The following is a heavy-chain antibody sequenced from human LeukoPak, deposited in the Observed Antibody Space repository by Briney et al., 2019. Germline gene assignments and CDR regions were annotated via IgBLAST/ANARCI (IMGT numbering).Heavy chain of an antibody. V-gene: IGHV3-48*03. CDR2: ISSSGSTI. CDR3: ARGWLRLVYYRMDV. Sequence: GGSLRLSCAASGFTFSSYEMNWVRQAPGKGLEWVSYISSSGSTIYYADSVKGRFTISRDNAKNSLYLQMNSLRAEDTAVYYCARGWLRLVYYRMDVWGKGTTVTVSS. D-gene: IGHD5-12*01. J-gene: IGHJ6*04. CDR1: GFTFSSYE.